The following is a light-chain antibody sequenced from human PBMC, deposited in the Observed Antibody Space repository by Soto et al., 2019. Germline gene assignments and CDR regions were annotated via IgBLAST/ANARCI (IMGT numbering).Light chain of an antibody. CDR1: QSVSSN. Sequence: ELVMTQSPATLSVSPGEGTTLSCSSSQSVSSNLGWYQQQPGQAPRLLLYGAATRATGIPARFSGSGAGTEFTLTISSLQSEDFALYYCQQYNKWPATFGQGTKVDIK. CDR2: GAA. CDR3: QQYNKWPAT. V-gene: IGKV3-15*01. J-gene: IGKJ1*01.